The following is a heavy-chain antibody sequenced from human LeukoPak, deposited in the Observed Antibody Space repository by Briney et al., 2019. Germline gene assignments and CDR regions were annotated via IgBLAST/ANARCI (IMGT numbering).Heavy chain of an antibody. CDR2: LYYSGST. D-gene: IGHD3-10*01. CDR1: GGSISSSTYY. J-gene: IGHJ4*02. Sequence: SETLSLTCTVSGGSISSSTYYWGWIRQPPGKGLEWIGSLYYSGSTYYNPSLKSRVTISVDTSKNQFSLKLSSVTAADTAVYYCARTRYYYNSRSYGAPYYFDYWGQGTLVTVSS. CDR3: ARTRYYYNSRSYGAPYYFDY. V-gene: IGHV4-39*01.